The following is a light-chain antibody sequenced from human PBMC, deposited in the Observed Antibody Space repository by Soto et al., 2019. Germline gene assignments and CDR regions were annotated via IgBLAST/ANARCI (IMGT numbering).Light chain of an antibody. Sequence: QSVLTQPASVSGSPGQSITISCTGTSSDVGSYNLVSWYQQHPGKAPKLMIYEGSKRPSGVSNRFSGSKSGNTASLTISGLQAEDEADYYCCSYAGSSTSYGFGTGTKFTVL. CDR1: SSDVGSYNL. CDR2: EGS. CDR3: CSYAGSSTSYG. J-gene: IGLJ1*01. V-gene: IGLV2-23*01.